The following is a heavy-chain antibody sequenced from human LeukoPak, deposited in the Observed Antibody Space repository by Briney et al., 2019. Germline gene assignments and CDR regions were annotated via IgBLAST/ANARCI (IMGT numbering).Heavy chain of an antibody. CDR1: GFTFSGYW. V-gene: IGHV3-7*01. CDR3: ARGTPAYSYGSTDYHHAHFEF. D-gene: IGHD3-22*01. Sequence: GGSLRLSCAASGFTFSGYWMNWVRQAPGKGLEWVANIKQDGSEKYYVDSVKGRFTISRDNAQNSLYLQLNSLRAEDTAVYSCARGTPAYSYGSTDYHHAHFEFWGQGTLVTVSS. J-gene: IGHJ4*02. CDR2: IKQDGSEK.